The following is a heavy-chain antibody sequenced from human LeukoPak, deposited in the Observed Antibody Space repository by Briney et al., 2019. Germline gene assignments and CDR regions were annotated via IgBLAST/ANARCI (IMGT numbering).Heavy chain of an antibody. CDR1: GFTFSSYW. CDR2: ITSSSSTI. CDR3: ARGKTGMAYFDY. J-gene: IGHJ4*02. D-gene: IGHD3-16*01. Sequence: GGSLRLSCAASGFTFSSYWMHWVRQAPGKGLEGISHITSSSSTIYYADSVKGRFTISRDNAKNSLYLQMNSLRDGDAAVYYCARGKTGMAYFDYWGQGALVTVSS. V-gene: IGHV3-48*02.